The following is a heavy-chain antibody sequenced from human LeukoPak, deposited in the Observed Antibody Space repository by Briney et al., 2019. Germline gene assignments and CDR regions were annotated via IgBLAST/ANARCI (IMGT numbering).Heavy chain of an antibody. CDR1: GGSISSSSYF. Sequence: SETLSLTCTVSGGSISSSSYFWGWIRQPPGKGLEWIGSIYCSGSTYYNPSLESRLSISIDTSRNQFSLNLSSVTAADSAVYYCARRFRPFDPWGQGTLVTVSS. J-gene: IGHJ5*02. CDR2: IYCSGST. CDR3: ARRFRPFDP. V-gene: IGHV4-39*01.